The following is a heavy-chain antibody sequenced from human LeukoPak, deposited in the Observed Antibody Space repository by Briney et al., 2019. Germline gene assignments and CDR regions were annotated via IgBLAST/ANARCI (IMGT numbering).Heavy chain of an antibody. CDR2: INPNSGGT. CDR3: ARAGGDGWFGEPPLEYYFDY. J-gene: IGHJ4*02. Sequence: GASVKVSCKASGYTFTGYYMHWVRQAPGQGLEWMGWINPNSGGTNYAQKFQGWVTMTRDTSISTAYMELSRLRSDDTAVYYCARAGGDGWFGEPPLEYYFDYWGQGTLVTVSS. CDR1: GYTFTGYY. D-gene: IGHD3-10*01. V-gene: IGHV1-2*04.